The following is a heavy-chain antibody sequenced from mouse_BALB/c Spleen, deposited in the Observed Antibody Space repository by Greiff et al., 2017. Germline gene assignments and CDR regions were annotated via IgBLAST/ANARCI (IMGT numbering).Heavy chain of an antibody. CDR2: ISSGGST. V-gene: IGHV5-6-5*01. J-gene: IGHJ2*01. CDR3: ARDHTVAGDN. Sequence: EVHLVESGGGLVKPGGSLKLSCAASGFTFSSYAMSWVRQTPEKRLEWVASISSGGSTYYPDSVKGRFTISRDNARNILYLQMSSLRSEDTAMYYCARDHTVAGDNWGQGTTLTVSA. CDR1: GFTFSSYA. D-gene: IGHD1-1*01.